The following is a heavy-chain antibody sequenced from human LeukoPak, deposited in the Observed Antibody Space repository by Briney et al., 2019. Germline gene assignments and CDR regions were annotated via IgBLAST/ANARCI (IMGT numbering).Heavy chain of an antibody. V-gene: IGHV1-18*01. J-gene: IGHJ4*02. CDR2: ISAYNGNT. CDR1: GYTFTSYG. D-gene: IGHD2-8*01. Sequence: GASVKVSCKASGYTFTSYGISWVRQAPGQGLEWMGWISAYNGNTNYAQKPQGRVTMTTDTSTSTAYMELRSLRSDDTAVYYCARDDCTNGVCYTSLDYWGQGTLVTVSS. CDR3: ARDDCTNGVCYTSLDY.